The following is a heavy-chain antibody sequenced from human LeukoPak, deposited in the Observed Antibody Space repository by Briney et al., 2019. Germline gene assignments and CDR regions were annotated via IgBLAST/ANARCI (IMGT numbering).Heavy chain of an antibody. V-gene: IGHV1-69*04. CDR2: IIPILGIA. D-gene: IGHD2-15*01. CDR3: ASPIVVVAATSHYYGMDV. J-gene: IGHJ6*02. CDR1: GGTFSSYA. Sequence: GASVKVSCKASGGTFSSYAISWVRQAPGQGLEWMGRIIPILGIANYAQKFQGRVTITADKSTSTAYMELSSLRSEDTAVYYCASPIVVVAATSHYYGMDVWGQGTTVTVSS.